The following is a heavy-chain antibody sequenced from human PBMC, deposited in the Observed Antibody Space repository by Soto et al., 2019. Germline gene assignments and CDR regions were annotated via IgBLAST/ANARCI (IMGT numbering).Heavy chain of an antibody. CDR3: ARVKLGERWLQPFDY. Sequence: SETLSLTCTVSGDSISSYYWTWIRQPPGKGLEWIGYIYYSGSTNYNPSLKSRVTISVDTSKNQFSLKLSSVTAADTAVYYCARVKLGERWLQPFDYWGQGTLVTVSS. V-gene: IGHV4-59*01. CDR1: GDSISSYY. J-gene: IGHJ4*02. CDR2: IYYSGST. D-gene: IGHD3-10*01.